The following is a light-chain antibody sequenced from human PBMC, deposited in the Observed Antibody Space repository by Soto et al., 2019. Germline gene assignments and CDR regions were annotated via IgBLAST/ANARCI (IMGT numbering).Light chain of an antibody. V-gene: IGKV3D-20*02. CDR3: QQRSNWPIT. Sequence: PGARVTLSCRASQGVSRGYLAWYQQKAGQAPRLLIYGVSSRATGVSHRFSGSGSGTDFTLTISSLEPEDFAVYYCQQRSNWPITFGQGTRLEIK. CDR1: QGVSRGY. CDR2: GVS. J-gene: IGKJ5*01.